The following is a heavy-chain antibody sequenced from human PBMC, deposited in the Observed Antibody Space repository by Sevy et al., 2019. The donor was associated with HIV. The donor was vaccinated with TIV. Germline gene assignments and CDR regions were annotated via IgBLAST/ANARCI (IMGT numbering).Heavy chain of an antibody. CDR1: GFTFSRYS. J-gene: IGHJ6*02. V-gene: IGHV3-48*02. CDR2: LSSNSAAI. D-gene: IGHD2-21*02. CDR3: ARGPDCGGDCDVGFYYPLDV. Sequence: GGSLRLPCAASGFTFSRYSMNWVRRAPGKGLEWISCLSSNSAAIDYPDSVKGRFTVSRDNANTALSLQMNSLRDDDTAVYYCARGPDCGGDCDVGFYYPLDVWGQGTTVTVSS.